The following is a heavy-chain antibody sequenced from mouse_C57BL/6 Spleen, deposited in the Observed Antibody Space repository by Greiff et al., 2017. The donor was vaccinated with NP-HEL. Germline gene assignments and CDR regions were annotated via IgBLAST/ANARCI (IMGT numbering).Heavy chain of an antibody. D-gene: IGHD1-1*01. CDR1: GYTFTDYE. V-gene: IGHV1-15*01. CDR3: TRTNYYGSSLHWYLDV. CDR2: IDPETGGT. J-gene: IGHJ1*03. Sequence: QVHVQQSGAELVRPGASVTLSCKASGYTFTDYEMHWVKQTPVHGLEWIGAIDPETGGTAYNQKIKGKAILTADKSSSTAYMELRSLTSEDSAVYYCTRTNYYGSSLHWYLDVWGTGTTVTVSS.